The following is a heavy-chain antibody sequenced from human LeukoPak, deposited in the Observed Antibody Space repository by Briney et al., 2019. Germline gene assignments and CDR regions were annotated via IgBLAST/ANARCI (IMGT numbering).Heavy chain of an antibody. CDR3: ARAGVENWFDP. J-gene: IGHJ5*02. D-gene: IGHD7-27*01. CDR2: IIPILGIA. V-gene: IGHV1-69*04. Sequence: QXLEWMGRIIPILGIANYAQKFQGRVTITADKSTSTAYMELSSLRSEDTAVYYCARAGVENWFDPWGQGTLVTVSS.